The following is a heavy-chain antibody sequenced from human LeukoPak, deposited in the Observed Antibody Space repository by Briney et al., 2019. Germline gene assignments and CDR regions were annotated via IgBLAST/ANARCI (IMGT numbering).Heavy chain of an antibody. V-gene: IGHV3-23*01. D-gene: IGHD3-9*01. CDR2: ISGSGGST. CDR1: GFTFSSYA. Sequence: GGSLRLSCAASGFTFSSYAMSWVRQAPGKGLEWVSAISGSGGSTYYADSVKGRFTISRDNSKNTLYLQMNSLRAEDTAVYYCARVSTYHDSLTGYYEPFAYWGQGTVVAVSS. CDR3: ARVSTYHDSLTGYYEPFAY. J-gene: IGHJ4*02.